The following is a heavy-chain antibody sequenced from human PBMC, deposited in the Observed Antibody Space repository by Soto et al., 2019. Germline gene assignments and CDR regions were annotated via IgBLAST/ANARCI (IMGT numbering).Heavy chain of an antibody. CDR2: ISSNGGTT. CDR1: GFTFSSYD. V-gene: IGHV3-64*01. J-gene: IGHJ4*02. Sequence: VQLAESGGGMVQPGGSLRLSCVASGFTFSSYDMHWVRQAPGKGLEYVSSISSNGGTTHYGNSVKGRFTISRDNSKNTLYLQMGSLRAEDMAVYYCVRRVSGNYDYWGQGTLVTVSS. D-gene: IGHD1-7*01. CDR3: VRRVSGNYDY.